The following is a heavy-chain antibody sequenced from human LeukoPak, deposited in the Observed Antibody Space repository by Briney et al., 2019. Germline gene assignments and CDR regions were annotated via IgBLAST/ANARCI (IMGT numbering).Heavy chain of an antibody. CDR3: ARNWNNDY. V-gene: IGHV3-23*01. D-gene: IGHD1/OR15-1a*01. CDR2: ISGDGADL. CDR1: GFTFSNYA. Sequence: EGSLRLSCAASGFTFSNYAMIWVRQTPGKGLEWVSSISGDGADLYSTDSVKGRFTISRDNSKNTLYLQMNSLRAEDTAVYYCARNWNNDYWGQGTLVTVSS. J-gene: IGHJ4*02.